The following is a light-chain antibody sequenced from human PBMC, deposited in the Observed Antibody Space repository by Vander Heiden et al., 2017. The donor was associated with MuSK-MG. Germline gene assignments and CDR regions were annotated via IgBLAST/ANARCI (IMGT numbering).Light chain of an antibody. J-gene: IGKJ2*01. CDR3: QQSDGTPYT. V-gene: IGKV1-39*01. CDR1: QSISSY. CDR2: AAS. Sequence: DIQMTQSPSSLSASVGDRVTITCRASQSISSYLNWYQQKPGKAPKLLIYAASSLQSGVPSRFSGSGSGTDFTLTISRLHPEDFATYYCQQSDGTPYTFGQGTKVEIK.